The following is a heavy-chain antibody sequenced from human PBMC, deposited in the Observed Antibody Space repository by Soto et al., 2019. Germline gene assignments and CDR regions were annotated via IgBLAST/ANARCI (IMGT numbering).Heavy chain of an antibody. V-gene: IGHV3-30-3*01. J-gene: IGHJ3*02. D-gene: IGHD6-19*01. CDR2: ISYHGSNK. Sequence: PGGSLRLSCAASGFTFSSYAMHWVRQAPGKGLEWVAVISYHGSNKYYADSVKGRFTISRDNSKNTLYLQMNSLRAEDTAVYYCSRSEQWLMDAFDIWGKGTMVTVSS. CDR3: SRSEQWLMDAFDI. CDR1: GFTFSSYA.